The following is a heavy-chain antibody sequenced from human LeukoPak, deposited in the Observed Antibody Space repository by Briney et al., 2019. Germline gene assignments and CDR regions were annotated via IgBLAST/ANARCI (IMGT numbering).Heavy chain of an antibody. CDR2: IRYDGSNK. CDR3: ANGPYYDFWSGYYSPYMDV. Sequence: GGSLRLSCAASGFTFSSYGMHWVRQAPGKGLEWVAFIRYDGSNKYYADSVKGRFTISRDNSKNTLYLQMNSLRAEDTAVYYCANGPYYDFWSGYYSPYMDVWGKGTMVTVSS. J-gene: IGHJ6*03. D-gene: IGHD3-3*01. CDR1: GFTFSSYG. V-gene: IGHV3-30*02.